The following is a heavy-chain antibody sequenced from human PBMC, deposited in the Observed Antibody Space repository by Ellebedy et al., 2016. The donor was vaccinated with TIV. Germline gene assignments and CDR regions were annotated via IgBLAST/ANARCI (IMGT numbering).Heavy chain of an antibody. CDR1: GSSFTSYW. Sequence: PGGSLRLSCKGSGSSFTSYWIGWVRQMPGKGLEWMGIIYPGDSDTSYSPSFQGQVTISADKSISTAYLPWSSLKASATAIYYCSRLEGYNSGAFDYWGQGTLVTVSS. V-gene: IGHV5-51*01. J-gene: IGHJ4*02. D-gene: IGHD5-24*01. CDR2: IYPGDSDT. CDR3: SRLEGYNSGAFDY.